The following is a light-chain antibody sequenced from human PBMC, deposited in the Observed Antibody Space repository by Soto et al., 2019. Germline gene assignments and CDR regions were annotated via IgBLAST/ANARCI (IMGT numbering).Light chain of an antibody. Sequence: EIVLTQSPATLSLSPGERATLSCRASQSVSSYLAWYQQKPGQAPRLLIYDASNRATGIPARFSGSGSGTDFTLTISRLEPEDFAVYYCQQYPGYTFGQGTKLEIK. CDR1: QSVSSY. CDR3: QQYPGYT. J-gene: IGKJ2*01. V-gene: IGKV3-11*01. CDR2: DAS.